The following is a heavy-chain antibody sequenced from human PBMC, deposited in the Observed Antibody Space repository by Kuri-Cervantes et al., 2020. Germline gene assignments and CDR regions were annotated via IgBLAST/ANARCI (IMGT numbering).Heavy chain of an antibody. D-gene: IGHD3-9*01. J-gene: IGHJ4*02. CDR2: IYYSGST. Sequence: SETLSLTCTVSGGSISSYYWSWIRQPPGKGLEWIGYIYYSGSTNYNPSLKSRVTISVDTSKNQFSLKLSSVTAADTAVYYCARSGAVLRYFDWFPTVDYWGQGTLVTVSS. CDR1: GGSISSYY. CDR3: ARSGAVLRYFDWFPTVDY. V-gene: IGHV4-59*01.